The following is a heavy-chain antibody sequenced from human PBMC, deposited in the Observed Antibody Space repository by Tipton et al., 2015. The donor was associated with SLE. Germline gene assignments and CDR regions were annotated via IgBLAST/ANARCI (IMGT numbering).Heavy chain of an antibody. CDR2: IDPGDSNA. V-gene: IGHV5-51*03. CDR3: ARLSDYGDYDGDY. D-gene: IGHD4-17*01. CDR1: GYTFTTYW. Sequence: QLVQSGAEVKRPGESLKISCEGSGYTFTTYWMGWVRQRPGKGLEWMGIIDPGDSNARYSPSFQGQVTMSADKSISTAYLQWSSLKASDTAIYYCARLSDYGDYDGDYWGQGTPVSVSS. J-gene: IGHJ4*02.